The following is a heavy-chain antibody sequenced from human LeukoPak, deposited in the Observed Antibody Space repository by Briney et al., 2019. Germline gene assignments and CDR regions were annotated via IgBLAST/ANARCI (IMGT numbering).Heavy chain of an antibody. J-gene: IGHJ3*02. V-gene: IGHV1-18*01. CDR3: ARDIVVVPAASGNNNAFDI. Sequence: ASVKVSCKASGYTFTSYGISWVRQAPGQGLEWMGWISAYNGNTNYAQKLQGRVTMTTDTSTSTAYMELRSLRSDDTAVYYCARDIVVVPAASGNNNAFDIWGQGTMVTVSS. CDR1: GYTFTSYG. CDR2: ISAYNGNT. D-gene: IGHD2-2*01.